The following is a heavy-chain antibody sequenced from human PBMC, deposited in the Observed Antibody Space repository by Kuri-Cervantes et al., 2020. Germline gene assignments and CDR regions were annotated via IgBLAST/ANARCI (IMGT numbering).Heavy chain of an antibody. Sequence: GGSLRLSCAASGFTFSSYAMSWVRQAPGKGLEWVSAISGSGGSTSYAQKFQGRVTMTRDTSTSTVYMALSSLRSEDTAVYYCARDRVATNERQIGFDYWGQGTLVTVSS. CDR1: GFTFSSYA. J-gene: IGHJ4*02. V-gene: IGHV3-23*01. D-gene: IGHD5-12*01. CDR3: ARDRVATNERQIGFDY. CDR2: ISGSGGST.